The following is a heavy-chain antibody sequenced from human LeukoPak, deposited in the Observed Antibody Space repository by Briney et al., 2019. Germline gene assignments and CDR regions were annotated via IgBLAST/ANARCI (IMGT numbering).Heavy chain of an antibody. J-gene: IGHJ6*03. D-gene: IGHD6-6*01. V-gene: IGHV3-7*01. CDR3: ARDGRSWYSSSYGYYYYMDV. Sequence: GGSLRLSCAASGFTFSSYWMSWVRQAPGKGLEWVANIKEDGSEKYYVDSVKGRFTISRDNAENSLYLQMNSLRAEDTAVYYCARDGRSWYSSSYGYYYYMDVRGKGTTVTVPS. CDR1: GFTFSSYW. CDR2: IKEDGSEK.